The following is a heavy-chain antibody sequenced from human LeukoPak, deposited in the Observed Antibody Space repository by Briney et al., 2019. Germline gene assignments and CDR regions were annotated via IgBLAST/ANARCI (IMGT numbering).Heavy chain of an antibody. V-gene: IGHV1-46*01. D-gene: IGHD3-22*01. CDR1: GYTFTYYY. CDR3: AREGDLYYDSSGDGYFDY. J-gene: IGHJ4*02. CDR2: INPSSGST. Sequence: ASVNVSCKASGYTFTYYYMHWVRQAPGQGLEWMGIINPSSGSTSYAQKFQGRVTMTRDTSTSTVYMDVSSLRSDDTAVYYCAREGDLYYDSSGDGYFDYWGQGTLVTVSS.